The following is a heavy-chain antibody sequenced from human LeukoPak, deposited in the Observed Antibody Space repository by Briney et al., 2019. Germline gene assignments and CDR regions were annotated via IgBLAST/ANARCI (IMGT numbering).Heavy chain of an antibody. Sequence: GGSLRLSCAASGFTFSSYSMNWVRQAPGKGLEWVSSISSSSSYILYADSVEGRLTLQRGNAENSLYLQMNSLRAEDTAVYYCARDRTGWFGELLGKGYGMDVWGQGTTVTVSS. D-gene: IGHD3-10*01. V-gene: IGHV3-21*01. J-gene: IGHJ6*02. CDR2: ISSSSSYI. CDR3: ARDRTGWFGELLGKGYGMDV. CDR1: GFTFSSYS.